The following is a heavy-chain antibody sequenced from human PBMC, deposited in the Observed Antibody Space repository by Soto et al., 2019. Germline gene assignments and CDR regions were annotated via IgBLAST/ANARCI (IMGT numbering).Heavy chain of an antibody. J-gene: IGHJ5*02. CDR3: ARDRTAAGPSNWFDP. CDR2: IYPSGST. Sequence: SETLSLTCTVSGGSIIYYYWGCSLQSAGKVLEWIGRIYPSGSTNYNPSLKGRVTMSVDTSNNQFSLNLGSVTAADTAVYYCARDRTAAGPSNWFDPWGQGTLVTVSS. D-gene: IGHD6-13*01. CDR1: GGSIIYYY. V-gene: IGHV4-4*07.